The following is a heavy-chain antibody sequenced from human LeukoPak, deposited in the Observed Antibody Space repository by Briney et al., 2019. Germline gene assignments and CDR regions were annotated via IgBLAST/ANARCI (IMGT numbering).Heavy chain of an antibody. D-gene: IGHD2-2*01. Sequence: GGSLRLSCVASGFTFSSYWMHWVRQAPGKGPVWVSRINSDGSSTSCADSVKGRFTISRDNAKNTLYLQMNSLRAEDTAVYYCAIGMPAAMVWGQGTLVTVSS. V-gene: IGHV3-74*01. J-gene: IGHJ4*02. CDR2: INSDGSST. CDR3: AIGMPAAMV. CDR1: GFTFSSYW.